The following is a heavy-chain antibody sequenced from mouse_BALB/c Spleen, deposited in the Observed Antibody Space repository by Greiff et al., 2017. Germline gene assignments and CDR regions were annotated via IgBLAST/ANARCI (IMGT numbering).Heavy chain of an antibody. J-gene: IGHJ3*01. Sequence: DVKLVESGGGLVQPGGSRKLSCAASGFTFSSFGMHWVRQAPEKGLEWVAYISSGSSTIYYADTVKGRFTISRDNPKNTLFLQMTSLRSEDTAMYYCARSDYGSSPAWFAYWGQGTLVTVSA. V-gene: IGHV5-17*02. CDR2: ISSGSSTI. CDR1: GFTFSSFG. D-gene: IGHD1-1*01. CDR3: ARSDYGSSPAWFAY.